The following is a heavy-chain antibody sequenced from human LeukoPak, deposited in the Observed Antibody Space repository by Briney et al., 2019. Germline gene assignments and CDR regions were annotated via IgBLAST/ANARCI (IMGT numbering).Heavy chain of an antibody. D-gene: IGHD5-12*01. J-gene: IGHJ4*02. Sequence: TGGSLRLSCAASGFTFSNYWMHWVRQAPGKGLVWVSRINSDGSSTSYADSVKGRFTISRDNAKNTLYLQMNSLRAEDTAVYYCARVGYSGYPDYWGQGTLVTVSS. CDR2: INSDGSST. V-gene: IGHV3-74*01. CDR1: GFTFSNYW. CDR3: ARVGYSGYPDY.